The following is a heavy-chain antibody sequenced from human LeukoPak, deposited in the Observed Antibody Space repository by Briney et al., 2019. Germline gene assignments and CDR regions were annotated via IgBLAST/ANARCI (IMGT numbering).Heavy chain of an antibody. D-gene: IGHD4-17*01. V-gene: IGHV4-59*01. J-gene: IGHJ4*02. CDR3: ASGTPTVTSLGY. CDR2: IYYSGSI. CDR1: GGSISSYF. Sequence: SETLSLTCTVSGGSISSYFWTWIRQPPGKGLEWIWYIYYSGSINHNPSLKSRVTISVDTSKNQFSLKLSSVTAADTAVYYCASGTPTVTSLGYWGQGTLVTVSS.